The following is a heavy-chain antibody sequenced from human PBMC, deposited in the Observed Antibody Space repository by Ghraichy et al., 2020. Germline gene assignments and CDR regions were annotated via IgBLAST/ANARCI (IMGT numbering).Heavy chain of an antibody. CDR2: ISGSGGST. CDR1: GLTFSSYA. Sequence: WGSLRLSCAASGLTFSSYAMSWVRQAPGKGLEWVSAISGSGGSTYYADSVKGRFTISRDNSKNTLYLQMNSLRAEDTAVYYCASPRVAARRDPFDYWGQGTLVTVSS. V-gene: IGHV3-23*01. CDR3: ASPRVAARRDPFDY. J-gene: IGHJ4*02. D-gene: IGHD6-6*01.